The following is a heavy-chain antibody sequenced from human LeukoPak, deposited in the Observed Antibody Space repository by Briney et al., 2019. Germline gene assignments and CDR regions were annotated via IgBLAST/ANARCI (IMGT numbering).Heavy chain of an antibody. CDR3: AREGAAVAVGYYFDY. Sequence: PGGSLRLSCAASGFTFSSYGMHWVRQAPGKGLEWVAVIRYDGSNKYYADSVKGRFTISRDNSKNTLYLQMNSLRAEDTAVYYCAREGAAVAVGYYFDYWGQGTLVTVSS. V-gene: IGHV3-33*01. D-gene: IGHD6-19*01. J-gene: IGHJ4*02. CDR1: GFTFSSYG. CDR2: IRYDGSNK.